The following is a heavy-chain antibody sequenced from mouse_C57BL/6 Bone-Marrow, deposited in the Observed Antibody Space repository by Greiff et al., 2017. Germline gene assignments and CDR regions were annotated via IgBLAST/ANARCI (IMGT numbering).Heavy chain of an antibody. Sequence: VHLVESGAELVRPGASVKLSCKASGYNFNDYYINWVKQRPGQGLEWIARIYPGSGNTYYNEKFKGKATLTAEKSSSTAYMQLRSLTSEDSAVYFCEGCYGSSPYYYSMGYWGQGTSVTVSS. CDR3: EGCYGSSPYYYSMGY. V-gene: IGHV1-76*01. J-gene: IGHJ4*01. CDR2: IYPGSGNT. D-gene: IGHD1-1*01. CDR1: GYNFNDYY.